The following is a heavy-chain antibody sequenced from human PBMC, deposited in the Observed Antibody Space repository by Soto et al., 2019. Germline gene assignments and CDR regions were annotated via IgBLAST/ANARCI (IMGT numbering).Heavy chain of an antibody. CDR1: GLTFSNYA. J-gene: IGHJ6*02. D-gene: IGHD4-17*01. V-gene: IGHV3-23*01. Sequence: EVQLLESGGGLVQPGGSLRLSCVASGLTFSNYAMHWVRQAPGKGLEWVSGIGYGGGGTYYADSLKGRLTISRHTSKNTVYLQMGSLRAEDTAVYYCVKDKGSTVSPSDYYYNGMDVWGQGTTVTVSS. CDR3: VKDKGSTVSPSDYYYNGMDV. CDR2: IGYGGGGT.